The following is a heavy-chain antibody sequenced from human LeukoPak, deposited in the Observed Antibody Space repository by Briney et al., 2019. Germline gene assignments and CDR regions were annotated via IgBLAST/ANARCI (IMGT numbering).Heavy chain of an antibody. CDR3: ARTYSSSWYPN. CDR1: GGSFSGYY. CDR2: INHSGST. J-gene: IGHJ4*02. V-gene: IGHV4-34*01. Sequence: SETLPLTCAVYGGSFSGYYWSWIRQPPGKGLEWIGEINHSGSTNYNPSLKSRVTISVDTSKNQFTLKLSSVTAADTAVYYCARTYSSSWYPNWGQGTLVTVSS. D-gene: IGHD6-13*01.